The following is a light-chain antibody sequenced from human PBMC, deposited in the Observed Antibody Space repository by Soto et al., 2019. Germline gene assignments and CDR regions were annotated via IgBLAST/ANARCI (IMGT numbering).Light chain of an antibody. Sequence: DIVMTQSPSTLSLSVGEGASISCRASQSVSNGAFSWYRQKPGQATGLLIHGASKRATDPPVRFIGSGSGSEFALTISIRNLQPYEFAYCHYQDKLTSSITFGQGTRLEIK. J-gene: IGKJ5*01. CDR2: GAS. CDR3: HYQDKLTSSIT. V-gene: IGKV3D-20*02. CDR1: QSVSNGA.